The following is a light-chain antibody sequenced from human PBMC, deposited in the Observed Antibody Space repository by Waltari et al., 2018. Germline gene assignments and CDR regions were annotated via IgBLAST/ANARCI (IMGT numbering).Light chain of an antibody. CDR1: QSISSY. CDR2: AAS. J-gene: IGKJ2*01. V-gene: IGKV1-39*01. Sequence: DIQMTQSPSSLSASVGDRVTITCRASQSISSYLNWYQQKPGKAPKLLIYAASSLQSGVPSRFSGSGSGTDFTLTISSLQPEDFAVYYCQQRSSWPRTFGQGTKLEIK. CDR3: QQRSSWPRT.